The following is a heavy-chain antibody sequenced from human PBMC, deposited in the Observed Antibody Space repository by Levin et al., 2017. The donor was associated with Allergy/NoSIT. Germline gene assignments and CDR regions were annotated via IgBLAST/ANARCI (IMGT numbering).Heavy chain of an antibody. CDR2: IHPSGGST. V-gene: IGHV1-46*01. CDR3: ARERGIHYDGGAYYWPPAVNDVFDM. J-gene: IGHJ3*02. D-gene: IGHD3-22*01. Sequence: ASVKVSCKASGYTFTSYYMHWVRQAPGQGLEWMGIIHPSGGSTNYAQNLQGRVTMTRDTSTSTVYMELSSLSSEDTAVYYCARERGIHYDGGAYYWPPAVNDVFDMWGQGTMVTVS. CDR1: GYTFTSYY.